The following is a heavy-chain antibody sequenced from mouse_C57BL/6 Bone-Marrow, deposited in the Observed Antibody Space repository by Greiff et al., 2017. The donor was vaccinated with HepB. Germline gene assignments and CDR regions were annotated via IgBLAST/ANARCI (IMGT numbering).Heavy chain of an antibody. CDR2: IYPRSGNT. CDR1: GYTFTSYG. CDR3: ARYDGQRRLYYFDY. V-gene: IGHV1-81*01. Sequence: QVQLQQSGAELARPGASVKLSCKASGYTFTSYGISWVKQRTGQGLEWIGEIYPRSGNTYYNEKFKGKATLTADKSSSTAYMELRSLTSEDSAVYVCARYDGQRRLYYFDYWGQGTTLTVSS. J-gene: IGHJ2*01. D-gene: IGHD3-2*02.